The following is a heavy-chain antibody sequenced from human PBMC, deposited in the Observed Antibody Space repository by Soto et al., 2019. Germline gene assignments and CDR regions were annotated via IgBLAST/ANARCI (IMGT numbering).Heavy chain of an antibody. D-gene: IGHD6-19*01. CDR3: ARDMYSSDYFVKWFEP. CDR1: GFSFSSYA. CDR2: ISHDGINK. J-gene: IGHJ5*02. Sequence: QVRLVESGGGVVQPGRSLRLSCTASGFSFSSYAMYWFRQPPGKGLEWVAVISHDGINKHYADSVKGRVTVSRDNSNRLLDLQLNSLRGEDTAMYYCARDMYSSDYFVKWFEPWGQGTLVTVSS. V-gene: IGHV3-30-3*01.